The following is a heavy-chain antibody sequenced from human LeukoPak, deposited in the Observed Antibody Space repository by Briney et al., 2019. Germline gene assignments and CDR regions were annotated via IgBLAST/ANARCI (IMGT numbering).Heavy chain of an antibody. V-gene: IGHV4-59*08. CDR3: ARHTTHGDYNQNDY. D-gene: IGHD3-16*01. CDR1: GGSISNYY. Sequence: SETLSLTCTVSGGSISNYYWSWIRQPPGKELEWIGYISYSGNTDSNPSLKSRVTISVDTSKNQFSLKLSSVTAADTAVYYCARHTTHGDYNQNDYWGQGTLVTVSS. J-gene: IGHJ4*02. CDR2: ISYSGNT.